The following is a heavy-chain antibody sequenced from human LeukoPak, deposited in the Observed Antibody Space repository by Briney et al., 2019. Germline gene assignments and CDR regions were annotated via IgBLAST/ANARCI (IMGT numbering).Heavy chain of an antibody. J-gene: IGHJ4*02. CDR2: FDPEDGET. CDR1: GYTLTELS. Sequence: ASVKVSCKVSGYTLTELSMHWVRQAPGKGLEWMGGFDPEDGETIYAQKFQGRVTMTEDTSTDTAYMELSSLRSEDTAVYYCATDRWYSYGYGYWGQGTLVTVSP. CDR3: ATDRWYSYGYGY. V-gene: IGHV1-24*01. D-gene: IGHD5-18*01.